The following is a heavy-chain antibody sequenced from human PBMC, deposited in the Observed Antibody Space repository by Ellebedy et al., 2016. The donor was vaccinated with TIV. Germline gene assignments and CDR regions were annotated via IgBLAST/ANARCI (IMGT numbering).Heavy chain of an antibody. Sequence: GGSLRLSCAASGFTFSSYAMHWVRQAPGKGLEWVAVISYDGSNKYYADSVKGRFTISRDNSKNTLYLQMNSLRAEDTAVYYCARDRETERADYWGQGTLVTVSS. CDR1: GFTFSSYA. CDR3: ARDRETERADY. D-gene: IGHD1-1*01. J-gene: IGHJ4*02. V-gene: IGHV3-30-3*01. CDR2: ISYDGSNK.